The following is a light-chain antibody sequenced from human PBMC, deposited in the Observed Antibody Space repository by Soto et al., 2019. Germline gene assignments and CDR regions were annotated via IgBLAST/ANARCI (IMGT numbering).Light chain of an antibody. CDR2: GAS. CDR3: QHFNNWPPGGT. CDR1: QSVSNN. Sequence: EVVMTQSPATLSVSPGERATLSCRASQSVSNNLAWYQQKAGRAPRLLIFGASTRATGVPARFSGSGSGTEFTLTISSLQSEDLAVYYCQHFNNWPPGGTFGQGTKVEI. J-gene: IGKJ1*01. V-gene: IGKV3-15*01.